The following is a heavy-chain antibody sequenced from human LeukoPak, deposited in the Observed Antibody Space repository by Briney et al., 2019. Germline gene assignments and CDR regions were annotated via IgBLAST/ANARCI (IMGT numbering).Heavy chain of an antibody. CDR1: GFTFSNYA. V-gene: IGHV3-30*18. D-gene: IGHD6-25*01. Sequence: GGSLRLSCAASGFTFSNYAMHWVRQAPGKGLERVALILYDGTNKYYADSVKGRFTISRDNSKNTLHLQMNSLRAEDTAVYYCAKIAATQGIDFWGQGTLVTVSS. CDR3: AKIAATQGIDF. CDR2: ILYDGTNK. J-gene: IGHJ4*02.